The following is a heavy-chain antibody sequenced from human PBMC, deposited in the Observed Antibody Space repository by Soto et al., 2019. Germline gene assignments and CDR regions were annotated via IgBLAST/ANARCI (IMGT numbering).Heavy chain of an antibody. V-gene: IGHV3-7*03. CDR3: ARRLSEPFGDAFDI. Sequence: GGSLRLSCAASGFTFSSYWMSWVRQAPGKGLEWVANIKQDGSEKYYVDSVKGRFTISRDNAKNSLYLQMNSLRAEDTAVYYCARRLSEPFGDAFDIWGQGTMVTVSS. D-gene: IGHD3-16*02. J-gene: IGHJ3*02. CDR2: IKQDGSEK. CDR1: GFTFSSYW.